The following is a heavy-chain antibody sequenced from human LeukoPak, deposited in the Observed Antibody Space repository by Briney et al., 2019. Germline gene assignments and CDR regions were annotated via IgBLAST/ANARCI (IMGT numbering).Heavy chain of an antibody. CDR2: IKQDGSEK. V-gene: IGHV3-7*01. J-gene: IGHJ4*02. Sequence: GGSLRLSCAASGFTFRSYWMSWVRQVPGKGLEWVANIKQDGSEKYYVDSVKGRFTISRDNAKKSLYLQMNSLRAEDTAVYYCAGDGGPFDYWGQGTLVIVSS. CDR3: AGDGGPFDY. D-gene: IGHD3-16*01. CDR1: GFTFRSYW.